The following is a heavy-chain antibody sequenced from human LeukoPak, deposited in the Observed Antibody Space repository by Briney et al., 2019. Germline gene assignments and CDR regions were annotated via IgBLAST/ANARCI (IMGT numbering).Heavy chain of an antibody. CDR3: ARARLHAMVRGVIDGMDV. CDR1: GGTFSSYA. D-gene: IGHD3-10*01. Sequence: SVKVSCKASGGTFSSYAISWVRQAPGQGLEWMGRIIPILGIANYAQKFQGRVTITADKSTSAAYMKLSSLRSEDTAVYYCARARLHAMVRGVIDGMDVWGQGTTVTVSS. J-gene: IGHJ6*02. CDR2: IIPILGIA. V-gene: IGHV1-69*04.